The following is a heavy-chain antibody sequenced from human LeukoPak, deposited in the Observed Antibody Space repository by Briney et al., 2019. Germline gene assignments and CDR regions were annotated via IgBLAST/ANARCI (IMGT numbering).Heavy chain of an antibody. CDR2: IYTSGST. Sequence: SQTLSLTCTVSGGSISSGSYYWSWIRQPAGKGLEWIGRIYTSGSTNYNPSLKSRVTISVDTSKNQFSLKLSSVTAADTAVYYCARVLRGLGGSEAEDYYYGMDVWGQGTTVTVSS. V-gene: IGHV4-61*02. CDR3: ARVLRGLGGSEAEDYYYGMDV. D-gene: IGHD5-12*01. CDR1: GGSISSGSYY. J-gene: IGHJ6*02.